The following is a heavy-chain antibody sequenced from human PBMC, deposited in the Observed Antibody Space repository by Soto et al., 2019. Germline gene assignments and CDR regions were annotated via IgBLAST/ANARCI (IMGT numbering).Heavy chain of an antibody. Sequence: GASVKVSCKASGYTFTSYFMHWVRQAPGQRLEWMGWINAGNGNTKYSQQFQGRVTITRDTSATTAYMELSSLTSEDTAVYYCARPYSSSWSTYFDYWGQGTLVTVSS. CDR2: INAGNGNT. CDR3: ARPYSSSWSTYFDY. CDR1: GYTFTSYF. D-gene: IGHD6-13*01. V-gene: IGHV1-3*01. J-gene: IGHJ4*02.